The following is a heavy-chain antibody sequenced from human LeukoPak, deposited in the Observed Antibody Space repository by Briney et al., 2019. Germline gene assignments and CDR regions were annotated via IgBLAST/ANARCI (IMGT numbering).Heavy chain of an antibody. CDR2: ITARADST. D-gene: IGHD1/OR15-1a*01. Sequence: GGSLRLSCAASGFTFSNYAMSWVRQAPGKGLEWVSGITARADSTYYADSVKGRVTISRDNSKNTLYLQMNSLRAEDTAVYYCARAISRGTNWFDPWGQGTLVTVSS. V-gene: IGHV3-23*01. CDR1: GFTFSNYA. CDR3: ARAISRGTNWFDP. J-gene: IGHJ5*02.